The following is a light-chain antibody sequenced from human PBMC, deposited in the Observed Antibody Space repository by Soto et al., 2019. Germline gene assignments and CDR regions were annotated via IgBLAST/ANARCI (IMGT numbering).Light chain of an antibody. Sequence: QSALTQPASVSGSPGQSITISCTGTSSDVGCYNYVSWYQQHPGKAPQLVIYEVSNRPSGVSDRFSGSKSGNTASLSISGLQAEDEAGYYCSSYTTSSTQVFGGGTKVTVL. J-gene: IGLJ3*02. CDR2: EVS. CDR1: SSDVGCYNY. CDR3: SSYTTSSTQV. V-gene: IGLV2-14*01.